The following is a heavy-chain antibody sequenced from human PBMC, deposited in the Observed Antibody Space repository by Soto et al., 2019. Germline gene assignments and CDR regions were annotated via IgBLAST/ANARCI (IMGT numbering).Heavy chain of an antibody. J-gene: IGHJ3*01. D-gene: IGHD2-2*01. CDR2: NNPHSGDT. CDR1: GYTFTDNY. CDR3: ARGSSQDYLGFDF. Sequence: QVQVVQSGAEVKKPGASVKVSCKASGYTFTDNYMHGVREAPGQGLEWMGWNNPHSGDTNSAQKLQGRVTMNRDTSISTAYMELSSLTTDDTAMYYFARGSSQDYLGFDFWCQGAVVTVSS. V-gene: IGHV1-2*02.